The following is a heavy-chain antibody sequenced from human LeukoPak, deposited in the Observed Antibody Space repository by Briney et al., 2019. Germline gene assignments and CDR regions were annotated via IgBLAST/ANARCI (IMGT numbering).Heavy chain of an antibody. D-gene: IGHD3-10*01. CDR3: ARTVYGAGSYYIS. CDR1: GYTFTSYG. J-gene: IGHJ4*02. Sequence: ASVKVSCKASGYTFTSYGISWVRQAPGQGLEWMGWISAYNGNTNYAQKLQGRVTMTTDTSTTTAYMELSSLRSDDTAVFYCARTVYGAGSYYISWGQGTLVTVSS. V-gene: IGHV1-18*01. CDR2: ISAYNGNT.